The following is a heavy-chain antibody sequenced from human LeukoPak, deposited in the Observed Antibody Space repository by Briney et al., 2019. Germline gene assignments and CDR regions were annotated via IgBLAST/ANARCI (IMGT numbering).Heavy chain of an antibody. CDR2: IKSKTDGGTT. V-gene: IGHV3-15*07. CDR1: GFTFSNAW. CDR3: TTDGIYGILTGLFYYYGMDV. J-gene: IGHJ6*02. Sequence: GGSLRLSCAASGFTFSNAWMNWVRQAPGKGLEWVGRIKSKTDGGTTDYAAPVKGRFTISRDDSKNTLYLQMNSLKTEDTAVYYCTTDGIYGILTGLFYYYGMDVWGQGTTVTVSS. D-gene: IGHD3-9*01.